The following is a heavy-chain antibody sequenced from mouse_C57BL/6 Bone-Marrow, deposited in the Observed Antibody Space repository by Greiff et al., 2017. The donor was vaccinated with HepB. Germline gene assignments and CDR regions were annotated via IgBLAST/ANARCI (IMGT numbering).Heavy chain of an antibody. CDR3: ARRARYYDYDDFFFDY. CDR2: ISSGGSYT. CDR1: GFTFSSYG. J-gene: IGHJ2*01. V-gene: IGHV5-6*02. Sequence: EVMLVESGGDLVKPGGSLKLSCAASGFTFSSYGMSWVRQTPDKRLEWVATISSGGSYTYYPDSVKGRFTISRDNAKNTLYLQMSSLKSEDTAMYYCARRARYYDYDDFFFDYWGQGTTLTVSS. D-gene: IGHD2-4*01.